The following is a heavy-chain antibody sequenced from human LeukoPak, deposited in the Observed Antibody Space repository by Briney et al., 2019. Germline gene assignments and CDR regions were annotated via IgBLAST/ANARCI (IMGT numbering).Heavy chain of an antibody. CDR1: GGSFSGYY. D-gene: IGHD1-26*01. V-gene: IGHV4-34*01. J-gene: IGHJ4*02. Sequence: SETLSLTCAVYGGSFSGYYWSWIRQPPGKGLEWIGEINHSGSTNYNPSLKSRVTISVDTSKNQFSLKLSSVTAADTAEYYCASRVLSGSPFDYWGQGTLVTVSS. CDR2: INHSGST. CDR3: ASRVLSGSPFDY.